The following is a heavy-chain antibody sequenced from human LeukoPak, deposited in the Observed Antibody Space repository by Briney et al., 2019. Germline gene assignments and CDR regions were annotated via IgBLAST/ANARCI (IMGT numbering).Heavy chain of an antibody. Sequence: GGSLRLSCAASGFTFNNYAMSWVRQAPGKGLEWVSSISGSGASTYYADSVKGRFTISRDNSKNTLYLQMNSLRAEDTAVYYCARMVDSSSWYSGGYWGQGTLVTVSS. J-gene: IGHJ4*02. V-gene: IGHV3-23*01. CDR2: ISGSGAST. D-gene: IGHD6-13*01. CDR3: ARMVDSSSWYSGGY. CDR1: GFTFNNYA.